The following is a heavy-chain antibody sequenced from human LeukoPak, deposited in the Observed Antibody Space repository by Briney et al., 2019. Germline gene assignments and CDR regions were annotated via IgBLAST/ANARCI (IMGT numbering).Heavy chain of an antibody. D-gene: IGHD6-13*01. J-gene: IGHJ6*04. CDR1: GFTFSSYG. Sequence: GGSLRLSCAASGFTFSSYGMHWVRQAPGKGLEWVAVISYDGSNMYYADSVKGRFTISRDNSKNTHFLQMNGLRAEDTAVYYCAKDLVAAAGNYYYYGMDVWGKGTTVTVSS. V-gene: IGHV3-30*18. CDR2: ISYDGSNM. CDR3: AKDLVAAAGNYYYYGMDV.